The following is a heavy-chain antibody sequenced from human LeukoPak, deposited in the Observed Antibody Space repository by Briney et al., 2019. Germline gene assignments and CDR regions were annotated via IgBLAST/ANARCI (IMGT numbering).Heavy chain of an antibody. D-gene: IGHD6-6*01. CDR3: ARGRGAARPRALTGLYYMDV. Sequence: ASVKVSCKASGYTFTGYYMHWVRQAPGQGLEWMGWMNPNSGNTGYAQKFQGRVTITRNTSISTAYMELSSLRSEDTAVYYCARGRGAARPRALTGLYYMDVWGKGTTVTVSS. J-gene: IGHJ6*03. CDR2: MNPNSGNT. CDR1: GYTFTGYY. V-gene: IGHV1-8*03.